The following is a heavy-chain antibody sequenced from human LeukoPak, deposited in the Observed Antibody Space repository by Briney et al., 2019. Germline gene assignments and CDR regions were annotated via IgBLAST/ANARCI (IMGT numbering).Heavy chain of an antibody. CDR3: ARSDTLTGYAFDI. Sequence: SVKVSCKASGGTFSSYAMSWVRRAPGQGLEWMGGIIPICGTANYAQKFQGRVTITADASTSTAYMQLSSLRSEDTAVYYCARSDTLTGYAFDIWGQGTMVTVSS. CDR1: GGTFSSYA. V-gene: IGHV1-69*13. J-gene: IGHJ3*02. CDR2: IIPICGTA. D-gene: IGHD3-9*01.